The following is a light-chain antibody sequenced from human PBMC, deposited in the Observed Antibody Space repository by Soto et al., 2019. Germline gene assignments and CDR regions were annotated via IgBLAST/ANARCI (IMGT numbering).Light chain of an antibody. Sequence: EIVLTQSPATLSLSPGERATLSCRASQSVCSYLAWYQQKPGQAPRLLIYDASNRATGTPARFSGSGSGTDFTLTISSLEPEDFAVYYCQQRSNWPPWTFGQGTKVEIK. CDR1: QSVCSY. J-gene: IGKJ1*01. CDR2: DAS. CDR3: QQRSNWPPWT. V-gene: IGKV3-11*01.